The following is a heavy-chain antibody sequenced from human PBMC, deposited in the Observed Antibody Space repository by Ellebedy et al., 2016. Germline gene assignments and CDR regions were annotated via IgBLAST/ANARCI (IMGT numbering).Heavy chain of an antibody. Sequence: SETLSLXXAVYGGSFSGYYWSWIRQPPGKGLEWIGEINHSGSTNYNPSLKSRVTISVDTSKNQFSLKLSSVTAADTAVYYCAREERITMIVVVISNGMDVWGQGTTVTVSS. CDR3: AREERITMIVVVISNGMDV. D-gene: IGHD3-22*01. CDR1: GGSFSGYY. CDR2: INHSGST. J-gene: IGHJ6*02. V-gene: IGHV4-34*01.